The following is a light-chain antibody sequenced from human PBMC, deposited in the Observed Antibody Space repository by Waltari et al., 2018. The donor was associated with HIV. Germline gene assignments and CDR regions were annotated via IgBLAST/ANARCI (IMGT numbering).Light chain of an antibody. J-gene: IGKJ3*01. V-gene: IGKV4-1*01. Sequence: DIVMTQSPDSLAVSLGERATINCKSSQRVFYNSNNKNYLAGYQHKPGQPPKLLMNWASTRKSGVPDRFSGSGSGTDFILTINSLQPEDVAVYYCQQYYNLHTFGPGTKVEIK. CDR3: QQYYNLHT. CDR1: QRVFYNSNNKNY. CDR2: WAS.